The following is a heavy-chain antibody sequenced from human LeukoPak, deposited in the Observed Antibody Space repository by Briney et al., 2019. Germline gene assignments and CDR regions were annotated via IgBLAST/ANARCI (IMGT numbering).Heavy chain of an antibody. CDR2: IKQDGSEK. CDR1: GFTFSSYW. D-gene: IGHD2-15*01. V-gene: IGHV3-7*01. CDR3: ARGAVVVAASHYYYYYMDV. J-gene: IGHJ6*03. Sequence: GGSLRLSCAASGFTFSSYWMSWVRQAPGKGLEWVANIKQDGSEKYYVDSVKGRFTISRDNAKNSLYLQMNSLRAEDTAVYYCARGAVVVAASHYYYYYMDVWGKGTTVTVSS.